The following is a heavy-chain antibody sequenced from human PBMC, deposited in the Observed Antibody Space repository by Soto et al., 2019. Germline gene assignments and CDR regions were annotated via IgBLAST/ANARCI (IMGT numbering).Heavy chain of an antibody. V-gene: IGHV3-23*01. CDR3: ARGPRAPPPHDYGMDV. CDR2: ISGGGGTT. CDR1: GFTFSSHV. J-gene: IGHJ6*02. Sequence: EVQLLESGGGLVQPGGSLRLSCAASGFTFSSHVMNWVRQAPGKGLEWVAAISGGGGTTYYGDSVEGRFTMSRDNSKNTLYLQMNSLTGEATAIYYCARGPRAPPPHDYGMDVWGQGTTVTVSS.